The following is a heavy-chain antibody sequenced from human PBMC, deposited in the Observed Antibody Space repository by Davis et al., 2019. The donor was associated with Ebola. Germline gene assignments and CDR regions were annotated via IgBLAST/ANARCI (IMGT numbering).Heavy chain of an antibody. CDR3: AKVRFDYYYGMDV. CDR2: INPNSGGT. J-gene: IGHJ6*02. D-gene: IGHD3-16*01. V-gene: IGHV1-2*02. CDR1: GYTFTGYY. Sequence: ASVKVSCKASGYTFTGYYMHWVRQAPGQGLEWMGWINPNSGGTNYAQKFQGRVTITADKSTSTAYMELSSLRSEDTAVYYCAKVRFDYYYGMDVWGQGTTVTVSS.